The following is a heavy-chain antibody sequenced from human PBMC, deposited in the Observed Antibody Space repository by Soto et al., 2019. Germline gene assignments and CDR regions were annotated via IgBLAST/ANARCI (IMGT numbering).Heavy chain of an antibody. D-gene: IGHD2-15*01. CDR1: GGSVSSGSYY. J-gene: IGHJ4*02. Sequence: QVQLQESGPGLVKPSETLSLTCTVSGGSVSSGSYYWSWIRQPPGKGLEWIGYIYYSGSTNYNPSLTSRVNISVDTSKNQFSLKLSSVTAADTAVYYCARDLNCSGGSWYPGSLGYWGQGTLVTVSS. CDR3: ARDLNCSGGSWYPGSLGY. V-gene: IGHV4-61*01. CDR2: IYYSGST.